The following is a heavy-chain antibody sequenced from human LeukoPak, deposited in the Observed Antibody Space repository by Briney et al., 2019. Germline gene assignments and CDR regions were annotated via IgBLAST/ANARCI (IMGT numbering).Heavy chain of an antibody. J-gene: IGHJ4*02. V-gene: IGHV3-30*04. CDR1: GFTFSSYA. D-gene: IGHD6-13*01. Sequence: GGSLRLSCAASGFTFSSYAMHWVRQAPGKGLEWVAVISYDGSNKYYADSVKGRFTISRDNSKNTLYLQMNSLRAEDTAVYYCAKDVIAAAGTGLFDYWGQGTLVTVSS. CDR3: AKDVIAAAGTGLFDY. CDR2: ISYDGSNK.